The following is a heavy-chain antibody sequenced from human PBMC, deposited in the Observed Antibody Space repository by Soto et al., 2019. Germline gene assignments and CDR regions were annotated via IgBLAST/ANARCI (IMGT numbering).Heavy chain of an antibody. Sequence: ASVKVSCKASGYTFTSYGISWVRQAPGQGLEWMGWISAYNGNTNYAQKLQGRVTMTTDTSTSTAYMELRSLRSDDTAVYYCATSITIFGVVMQNFDYWGQGTLVTVSS. CDR3: ATSITIFGVVMQNFDY. CDR1: GYTFTSYG. D-gene: IGHD3-3*01. CDR2: ISAYNGNT. J-gene: IGHJ4*02. V-gene: IGHV1-18*01.